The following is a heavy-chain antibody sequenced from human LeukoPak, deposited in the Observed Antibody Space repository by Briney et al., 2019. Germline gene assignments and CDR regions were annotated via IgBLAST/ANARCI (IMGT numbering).Heavy chain of an antibody. CDR2: ISSSSSYI. J-gene: IGHJ5*02. Sequence: GGSLRLSCAASGFTFSSYSMNWVRQAPGKGLEWVSSISSSSSYIYYADSVKGRFTISRDNSKNTLYLQMNSLRAEDTAVYYCGRDRDYYNFWGGYYWGKTWSAPWGQGTLVTVSS. CDR3: GRDRDYYNFWGGYYWGKTWSAP. V-gene: IGHV3-21*01. D-gene: IGHD3-3*01. CDR1: GFTFSSYS.